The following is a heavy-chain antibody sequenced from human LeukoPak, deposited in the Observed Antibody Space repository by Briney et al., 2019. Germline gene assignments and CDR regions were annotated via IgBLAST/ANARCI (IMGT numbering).Heavy chain of an antibody. J-gene: IGHJ5*02. CDR2: IWRGGNYK. D-gene: IGHD6-19*01. V-gene: IGHV3-33*01. CDR1: GFNFRMHA. Sequence: GRSLTLSCSASGFNFRMHAMHWVRQAPGKGLEWVAMIWRGGNYKFYVDSVKGRSTIFRDDSRSMLYLQMDSLTVEDTAVYYCVIDPPDSGWAFWSWGQGALVTVSS. CDR3: VIDPPDSGWAFWS.